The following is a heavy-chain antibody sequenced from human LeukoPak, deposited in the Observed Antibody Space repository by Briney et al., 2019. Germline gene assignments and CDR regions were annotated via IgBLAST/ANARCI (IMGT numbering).Heavy chain of an antibody. CDR1: GFTFSSYA. D-gene: IGHD6-19*01. V-gene: IGHV3-23*01. J-gene: IGHJ4*02. Sequence: GGSLRLSCAASGFTFSSYAMSWVRQAPGKGLEWVSAISGSGGSTYYADSVKGRFTISRDNSKNTLYLQMNSLRAEDTAVYYCAKSQGSNLAMAAINYWGQGTLVTVSS. CDR2: ISGSGGST. CDR3: AKSQGSNLAMAAINY.